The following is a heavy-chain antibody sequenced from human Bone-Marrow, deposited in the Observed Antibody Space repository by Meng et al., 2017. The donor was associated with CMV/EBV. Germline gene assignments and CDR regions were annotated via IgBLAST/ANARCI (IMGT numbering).Heavy chain of an antibody. CDR2: IYYSGST. J-gene: IGHJ4*02. V-gene: IGHV4-39*07. D-gene: IGHD3-10*01. CDR3: ARMDYYGSGIDY. CDR1: GGSISSSSYY. Sequence: SETLSLTCTVSGGSISSSSYYWGWIRQPPGKGLEWIGSIYYSGSTYDNPSLKSRVTISVDTSKNQFSLKLSSVTAADTALYYCARMDYYGSGIDYWGQGTLVTVSS.